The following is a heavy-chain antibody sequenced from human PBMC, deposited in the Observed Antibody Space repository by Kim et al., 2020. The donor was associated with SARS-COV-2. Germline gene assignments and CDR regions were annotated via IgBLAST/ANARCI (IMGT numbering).Heavy chain of an antibody. CDR1: GDSVNSGGHF. Sequence: SETLSLTCSVSGDSVNSGGHFWSWIRQPPGKGLEWIGYVSHAGKINYNPSLKSRVAISMDTSKNQFSLTLNSVVAADAAVYFCARDAGALGSFTSYFDHGGPGSLVSVSS. D-gene: IGHD3-16*01. CDR3: ARDAGALGSFTSYFDH. J-gene: IGHJ4*02. V-gene: IGHV4-61*08. CDR2: VSHAGKI.